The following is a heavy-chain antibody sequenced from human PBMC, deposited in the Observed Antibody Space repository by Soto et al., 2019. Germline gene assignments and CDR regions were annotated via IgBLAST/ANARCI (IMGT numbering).Heavy chain of an antibody. CDR1: GFSFDDYT. Sequence: PGGSLRLSCAASGFSFDDYTMHWVRQVPGKGLEWVSLINWDGTSTYYTDSVKGRFTISRDNRKNSLYLQMSSLGPEDTALYSCVKDFCSRTNCYHEHLMYHYYGMDVWGQGTTVTVSS. V-gene: IGHV3-43*01. J-gene: IGHJ6*02. CDR3: VKDFCSRTNCYHEHLMYHYYGMDV. CDR2: INWDGTST. D-gene: IGHD2-2*01.